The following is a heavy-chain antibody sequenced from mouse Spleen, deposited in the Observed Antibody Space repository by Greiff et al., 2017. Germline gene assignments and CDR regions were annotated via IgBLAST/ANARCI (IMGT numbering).Heavy chain of an antibody. CDR3: ARHEDSLYGNYEDYYCDY. D-gene: IGHD2-1*01. Sequence: VQLQQSGAELVPPGASVQLSCTASGSPFTESPIHWVKQRSGQGLEWIGWFYPGRGSIKYNEKFKDKATLTADKSSSTVYMELSRLTSEDSAVEFCARHEDSLYGNYEDYYCDYWGQGTTLTVSS. CDR1: GSPFTESP. CDR2: FYPGRGSI. V-gene: IGHV1-62-2*01. J-gene: IGHJ2*01.